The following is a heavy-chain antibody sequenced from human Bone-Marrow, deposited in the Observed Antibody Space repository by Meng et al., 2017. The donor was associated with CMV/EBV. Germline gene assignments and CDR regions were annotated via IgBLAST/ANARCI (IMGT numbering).Heavy chain of an antibody. V-gene: IGHV1-69*01. Sequence: KASGGTFSSYAISWVRQAPGQGLEWMGGIIPIFGTANYAQKFQGRVTMTADESTSTAYMELSSLRSEDTAVYYCARDSVAPWGWFDPWGQGTLVTVSS. J-gene: IGHJ5*02. CDR1: GGTFSSYA. CDR3: ARDSVAPWGWFDP. CDR2: IIPIFGTA. D-gene: IGHD6-19*01.